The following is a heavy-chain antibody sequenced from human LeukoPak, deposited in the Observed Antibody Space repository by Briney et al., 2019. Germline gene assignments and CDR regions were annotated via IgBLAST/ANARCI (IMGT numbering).Heavy chain of an antibody. CDR1: GGTFSSYA. J-gene: IGHJ6*03. CDR2: IIPIFGTA. Sequence: SVTVSCKASGGTFSSYAISLVRQAPGQGLEWMGRIIPIFGTANYAQKFQGRVTITTDESTSTAYMELSSLRSEDTAVYYCARDITVTHYYYYMDVWGKGTTVTVSS. D-gene: IGHD4-11*01. CDR3: ARDITVTHYYYYMDV. V-gene: IGHV1-69*05.